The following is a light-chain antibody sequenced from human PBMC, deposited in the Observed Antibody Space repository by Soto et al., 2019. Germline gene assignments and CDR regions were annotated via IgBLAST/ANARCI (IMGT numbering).Light chain of an antibody. CDR2: GAS. Sequence: EIVMTQSPATLSVSPGERATLSCRASQSVSSNLAWYQQKPGQAPRLLIYGASTRATGIPARFSGSGSGTEFTLTISSLQSEDVSVSASQQYNHWPPWTVGQGTKMETK. CDR1: QSVSSN. CDR3: QQYNHWPPWT. V-gene: IGKV3-15*01. J-gene: IGKJ1*01.